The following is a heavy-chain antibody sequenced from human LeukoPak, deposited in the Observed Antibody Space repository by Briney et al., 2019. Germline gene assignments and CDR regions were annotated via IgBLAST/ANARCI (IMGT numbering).Heavy chain of an antibody. D-gene: IGHD3-10*01. V-gene: IGHV1-2*02. CDR2: INPNSGGT. Sequence: ASVKVSCKASGYTFTGYYMHWVRQAPGQGLEWMGWINPNSGGTNYAQKLQGRVTMTTDTSTSTAYMELRSLRSDDTAVYYCARAESDTLGWFGELFRPSYRLPDDIWGQGTLVTVSS. CDR1: GYTFTGYY. J-gene: IGHJ4*02. CDR3: ARAESDTLGWFGELFRPSYRLPDDI.